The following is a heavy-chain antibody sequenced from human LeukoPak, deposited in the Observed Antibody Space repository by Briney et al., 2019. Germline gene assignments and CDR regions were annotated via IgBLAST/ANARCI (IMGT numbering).Heavy chain of an antibody. V-gene: IGHV4-59*01. CDR3: TRGAGWLIDY. CDR1: DDSTSDYY. Sequence: SETLSLTCTVSDDSTSDYYRGWIRQPPGKGLEWIGYFHNSGTSTYNPSLKSRVTISADTSKNQFSLKLNSLTTADTAVYYCTRGAGWLIDYWGQGILVTVSS. J-gene: IGHJ4*02. CDR2: FHNSGTS. D-gene: IGHD3-16*01.